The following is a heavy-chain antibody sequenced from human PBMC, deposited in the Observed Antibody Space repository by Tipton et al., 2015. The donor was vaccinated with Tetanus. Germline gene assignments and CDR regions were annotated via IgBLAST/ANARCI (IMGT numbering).Heavy chain of an antibody. V-gene: IGHV1-69*06. CDR1: GGTLRGHS. Sequence: QLVQSGAEVKKPGSSVNVSCKASGGTLRGHSITWARQAPGQGLEWMGGLIPMFGTPKYAQKFQDRVTMSADRSTSTFYMELSRLTSEDTATYYCAQNKRGDYYYYYGWDVWGPGTTVTVSS. J-gene: IGHJ6*02. D-gene: IGHD1/OR15-1a*01. CDR2: LIPMFGTP. CDR3: AQNKRGDYYYYYGWDV.